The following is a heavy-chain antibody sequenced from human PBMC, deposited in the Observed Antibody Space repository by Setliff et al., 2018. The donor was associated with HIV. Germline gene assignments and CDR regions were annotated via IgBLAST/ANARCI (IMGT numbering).Heavy chain of an antibody. Sequence: ASVKVSCKASGYTFTSYYLHWVRQAPGQGLEWMGMINPSDGSASYAQKFQGRVTMSRDTSTSTVYMELSSLRSEDTAVYYRARDYFDSSAYHYGFGAFDIWGQGTMVTVSS. V-gene: IGHV1-46*01. CDR1: GYTFTSYY. CDR2: INPSDGSA. CDR3: ARDYFDSSAYHYGFGAFDI. J-gene: IGHJ3*02. D-gene: IGHD3-22*01.